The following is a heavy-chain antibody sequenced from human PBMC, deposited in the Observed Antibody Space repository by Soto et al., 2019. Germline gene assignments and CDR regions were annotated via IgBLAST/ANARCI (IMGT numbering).Heavy chain of an antibody. Sequence: GGSLTLSCAVSGFTFSTYSMTWVRQAPGKGLEWLSYISSSSSVIYYADSVKGRIAVSRDNAKNSLYLQMHSLRAEDTAVYYCARYLIIPRAFDIWGRGTTVTVSS. CDR3: ARYLIIPRAFDI. D-gene: IGHD2-21*01. J-gene: IGHJ3*02. CDR2: ISSSSSVI. CDR1: GFTFSTYS. V-gene: IGHV3-48*04.